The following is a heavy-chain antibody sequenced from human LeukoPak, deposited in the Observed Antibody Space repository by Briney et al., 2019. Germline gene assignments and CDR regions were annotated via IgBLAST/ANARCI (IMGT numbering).Heavy chain of an antibody. V-gene: IGHV4-59*01. CDR2: IYYSGST. J-gene: IGHJ4*02. CDR1: GGSISNYY. Sequence: SETLSLTCTVSGGSISNYYWSWIRQPPGKGLEWIGYIYYSGSTNYTPSLKSRVTISVDTSKNQFSLELSSVTAADTAVYYCARVQTPSGSGSYSFDYWGQGILVTVSS. D-gene: IGHD3-10*01. CDR3: ARVQTPSGSGSYSFDY.